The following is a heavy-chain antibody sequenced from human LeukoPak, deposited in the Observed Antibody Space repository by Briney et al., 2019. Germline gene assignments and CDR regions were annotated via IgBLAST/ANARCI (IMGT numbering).Heavy chain of an antibody. D-gene: IGHD3-10*01. Sequence: SETLSLTCTVSGGSISSYYWSWIRQPPGKGLEWIGYIYYSGSTNYNPSLKSRVTISVDTSKNQFSLKLSSVTAADTAVYYCARVRGSRLFDYWGQGTLVTVSS. CDR1: GGSISSYY. CDR2: IYYSGST. V-gene: IGHV4-59*01. CDR3: ARVRGSRLFDY. J-gene: IGHJ4*02.